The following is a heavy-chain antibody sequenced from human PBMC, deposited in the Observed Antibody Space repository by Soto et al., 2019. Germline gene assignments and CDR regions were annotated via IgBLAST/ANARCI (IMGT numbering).Heavy chain of an antibody. CDR3: ARQPTTGDTDLWFDP. CDR2: IFYSGST. Sequence: QLQLLESGPGLVKASETLSLTCSVSGGSISTSRSYWAWIRQPSGKGLEWLANIFYSGSTFYNPSLASRVSVSVDTSKNEFXLXLRSVTAADTAVYYCARQPTTGDTDLWFDPWGQGTLVTVSS. CDR1: GGSISTSRSY. V-gene: IGHV4-39*01. J-gene: IGHJ5*02. D-gene: IGHD2-21*01.